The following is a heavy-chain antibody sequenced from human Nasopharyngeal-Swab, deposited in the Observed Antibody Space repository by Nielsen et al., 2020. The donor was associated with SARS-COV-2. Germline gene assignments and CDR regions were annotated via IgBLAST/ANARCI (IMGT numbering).Heavy chain of an antibody. Sequence: SVKVSCKASGYTFTSYYMHWVRQAPGQGLEWMGIINPSGGSTSYAQKFQGRVTMTRDTSTSTVYMELSSLRSEDTAVYYCARDRAMIVVSMWSGDAFDIWGQGTMVTVSS. V-gene: IGHV1-46*01. D-gene: IGHD3-22*01. CDR3: ARDRAMIVVSMWSGDAFDI. CDR2: INPSGGST. CDR1: GYTFTSYY. J-gene: IGHJ3*02.